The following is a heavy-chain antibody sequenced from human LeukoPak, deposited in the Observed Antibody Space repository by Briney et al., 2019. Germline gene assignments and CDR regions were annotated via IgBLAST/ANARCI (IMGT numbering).Heavy chain of an antibody. Sequence: PAETVSLTCTVAGGSISIYYWSWVRQPPGKGLEWIGYIDYSGSTNYKPPRKSRVNMSVVTSKNQFSLKLSSVTAAHQVVYYCARWREGGIVVVPAATRDPTIWYFDLWGRGTLVTVSS. CDR1: GGSISIYY. J-gene: IGHJ2*01. D-gene: IGHD2-2*01. CDR2: IDYSGST. V-gene: IGHV4-59*01. CDR3: ARWREGGIVVVPAATRDPTIWYFDL.